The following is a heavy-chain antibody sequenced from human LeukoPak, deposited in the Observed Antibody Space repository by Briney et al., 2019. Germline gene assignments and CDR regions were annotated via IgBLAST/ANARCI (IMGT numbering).Heavy chain of an antibody. Sequence: SETLSLTCAVYGGSFSGYYWSWIRQPPGKGLEWIGEINHSGSTNYNPSLKSRVTISVDTSKNQFSLKLSSVTAADTAVYYCARWRDCSGGSCYPNDALDIWGQGTMVTVSS. J-gene: IGHJ3*02. CDR2: INHSGST. CDR1: GGSFSGYY. D-gene: IGHD2-15*01. V-gene: IGHV4-34*01. CDR3: ARWRDCSGGSCYPNDALDI.